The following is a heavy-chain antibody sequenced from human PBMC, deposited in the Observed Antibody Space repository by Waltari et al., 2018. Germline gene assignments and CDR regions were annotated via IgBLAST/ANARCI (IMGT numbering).Heavy chain of an antibody. V-gene: IGHV1-24*01. CDR2: FDPEDGET. CDR1: GYTPTELS. CDR3: ATILGGGP. J-gene: IGHJ5*02. D-gene: IGHD3-16*01. Sequence: QVQLVQSGAEVKKPGASVKVSCKVSGYTPTELSRHWGRQAPGKGLEWMGGFDPEDGETIYAQKFQGRVTMTEETSTDTAYMELSSLRSEDTAVYYCATILGGGPWGQGTLVTVSS.